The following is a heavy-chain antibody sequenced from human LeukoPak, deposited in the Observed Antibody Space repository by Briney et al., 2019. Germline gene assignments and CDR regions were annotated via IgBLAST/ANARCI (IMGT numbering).Heavy chain of an antibody. CDR2: IYTSGST. D-gene: IGHD3-22*01. CDR3: AREGSGYYFDY. J-gene: IGHJ4*02. V-gene: IGHV4-61*02. CDR1: GGSISSGSYY. Sequence: SQTLSLTCTVSGGSISSGSYYWSWIRQPAGKGLEWIGRIYTSGSTNYNPSLKSRITISVDTSKNQFSLKLRSVTAADTAVYYCAREGSGYYFDYWGQGTLVTVSS.